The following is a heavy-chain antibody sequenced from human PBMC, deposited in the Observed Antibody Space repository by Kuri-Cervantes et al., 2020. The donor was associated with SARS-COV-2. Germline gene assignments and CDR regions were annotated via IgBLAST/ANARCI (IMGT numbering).Heavy chain of an antibody. Sequence: LSLTCAASGFTFSTYAMHWVRQAPGKGLEWVAIISYDGSNKYFADSVKGRFTISRDNSKNTQHLQMNSLRAEDTAVYYCARSKSGGAVAGKFDYWGQGTLVTVSS. J-gene: IGHJ4*02. V-gene: IGHV3-30-3*01. CDR2: ISYDGSNK. CDR1: GFTFSTYA. D-gene: IGHD6-19*01. CDR3: ARSKSGGAVAGKFDY.